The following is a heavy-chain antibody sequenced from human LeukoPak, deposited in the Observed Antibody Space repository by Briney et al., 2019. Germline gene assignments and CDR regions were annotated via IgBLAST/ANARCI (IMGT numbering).Heavy chain of an antibody. CDR1: GITFSNYW. V-gene: IGHV3-74*01. D-gene: IGHD7-27*01. CDR2: INSDGSGT. J-gene: IGHJ4*02. CDR3: AKDSTGDPGY. Sequence: GGSLRLSCAASGITFSNYWMIWVRQPPGKGLQWVSRINSDGSGTTYADSVKGRFTISRDNSKNTLYLQMNSLRAEDTAVYYCAKDSTGDPGYWGQGTLVTVSS.